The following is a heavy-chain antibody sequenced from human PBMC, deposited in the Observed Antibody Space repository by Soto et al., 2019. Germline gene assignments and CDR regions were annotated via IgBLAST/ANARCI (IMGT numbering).Heavy chain of an antibody. CDR1: GLTFSGYS. Sequence: GGSPRLSCTSSGLTFSGYSMSWVRQAPGKGLEWVAVIWFDGSNKFYADSVKGLFTISRDNSKSKLYLQMDSLRAEDKAVYYCASGIDYFDYWGQGTLVTVSS. CDR3: ASGIDYFDY. CDR2: IWFDGSNK. V-gene: IGHV3-33*01. J-gene: IGHJ4*02.